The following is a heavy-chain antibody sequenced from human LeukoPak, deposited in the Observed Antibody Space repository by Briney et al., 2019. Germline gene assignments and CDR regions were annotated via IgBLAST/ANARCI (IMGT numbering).Heavy chain of an antibody. CDR3: ASSLGPLTEY. CDR2: INSGGSGT. J-gene: IGHJ4*02. Sequence: PGGSLRLSCAASGFAFSSYWMQWVRQTPGKGLVWVSRINSGGSGTSYADSVKGRFTISRDNAKDTLYLQMNSLRVEDTAVYYCASSLGPLTEYWGQGTLVTVSS. CDR1: GFAFSSYW. V-gene: IGHV3-74*01. D-gene: IGHD7-27*01.